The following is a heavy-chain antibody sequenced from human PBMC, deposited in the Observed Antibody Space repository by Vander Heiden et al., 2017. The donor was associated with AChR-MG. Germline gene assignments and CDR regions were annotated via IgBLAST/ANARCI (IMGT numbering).Heavy chain of an antibody. D-gene: IGHD1-26*01. CDR2: IWYDGSNK. J-gene: IGHJ4*02. CDR1: GFTFSSYG. CDR3: ARDREQPYFDY. V-gene: IGHV3-33*01. Sequence: QVQLVESGGGVVQPGRSLRLSCAASGFTFSSYGMHWVRQAPGKGLEWVAVIWYDGSNKYYADSVKGRFTISRDNSKNTLYLQMNSLRAEDTAVYYCARDREQPYFDYWGQGTLVTVSS.